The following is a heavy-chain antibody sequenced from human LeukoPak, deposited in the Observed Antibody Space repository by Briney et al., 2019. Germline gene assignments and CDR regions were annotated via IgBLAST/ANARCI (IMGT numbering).Heavy chain of an antibody. J-gene: IGHJ3*02. CDR2: ISYDGSKK. CDR3: AREASDAFDI. Sequence: GGSLRLSCAASGFTFSSYGMHWVRQAPGKGLEWVAVISYDGSKKYYADSVKGRFTISRDNSKNTLFLQMNSLRAEDTAVYYCAREASDAFDIWGQGAMVTVSS. CDR1: GFTFSSYG. V-gene: IGHV3-30*03.